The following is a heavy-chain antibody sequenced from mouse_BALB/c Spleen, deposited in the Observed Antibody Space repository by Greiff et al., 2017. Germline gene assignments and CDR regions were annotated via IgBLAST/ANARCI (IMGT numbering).Heavy chain of an antibody. CDR1: GYTFTDYN. CDR3: ARSGRRYFDV. Sequence: EVQLQQSGPELVKPGASVKISCKASGYTFTDYNMHWVKQSHGKSLEWIGYIYPYNGGTGYNQKFKSKATLTVDNSSSTAYMELRSLTSEDSAVYYCARSGRRYFDVWGAGTTVTVSS. CDR2: IYPYNGGT. D-gene: IGHD4-1*01. V-gene: IGHV1S29*02. J-gene: IGHJ1*01.